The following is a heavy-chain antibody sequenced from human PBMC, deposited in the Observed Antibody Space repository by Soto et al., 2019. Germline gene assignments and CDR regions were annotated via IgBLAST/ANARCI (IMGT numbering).Heavy chain of an antibody. CDR1: GDSVSSNSAA. J-gene: IGHJ3*02. Sequence: SQTLSLTCAISGDSVSSNSAAWNWIRQSPSRGLEWLGRTYYRSKWYNDYAVSVKSRITINPDTSKNQFSLQLNSVTPEDTAVYYCAKSGYYYDSSGYYGGSLLPHAFDIWGQGTMVTVSS. CDR3: AKSGYYYDSSGYYGGSLLPHAFDI. CDR2: TYYRSKWYN. V-gene: IGHV6-1*01. D-gene: IGHD3-22*01.